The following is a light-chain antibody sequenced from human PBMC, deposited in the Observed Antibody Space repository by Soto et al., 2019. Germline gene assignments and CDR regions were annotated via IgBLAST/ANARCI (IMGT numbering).Light chain of an antibody. CDR3: QQYNSYWT. J-gene: IGKJ1*01. CDR2: KAS. CDR1: QSISSW. V-gene: IGKV1-5*03. Sequence: DIQMTQSPSTLSASVGDRVTITCRASQSISSWLAWYQQKPGKAPKLLIYKASSLESGVPSRFSGSGSGTEFTLTIRSLQPDDVATCYCQQYNSYWTFGQGTKVEIK.